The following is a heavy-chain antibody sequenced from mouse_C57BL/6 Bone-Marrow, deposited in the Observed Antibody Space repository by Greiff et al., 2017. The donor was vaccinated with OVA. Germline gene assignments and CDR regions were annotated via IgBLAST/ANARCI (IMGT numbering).Heavy chain of an antibody. J-gene: IGHJ2*01. Sequence: VKLMESGPELVKPGASVKISCKASGYTFTDYYINWVKQRPGQGLEWIGWIFPGSGSTYYNEKFKGKATLTVDKSSSTAYMLLSSLTSEDSAVYFCARPVVATDYFDYWGQGTTLTVSS. CDR1: GYTFTDYY. CDR2: IFPGSGST. D-gene: IGHD1-1*01. V-gene: IGHV1-75*01. CDR3: ARPVVATDYFDY.